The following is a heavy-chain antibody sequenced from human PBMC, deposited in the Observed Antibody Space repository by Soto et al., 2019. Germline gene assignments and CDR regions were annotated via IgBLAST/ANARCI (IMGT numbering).Heavy chain of an antibody. CDR2: IWHDGSYK. J-gene: IGHJ4*02. CDR1: GFTFSSYG. CDR3: AGDDLTWSFHY. V-gene: IGHV3-33*01. D-gene: IGHD2-8*02. Sequence: GGSLRLSCAASGFTFSSYGMHWVRQAPGKGLEWVVVIWHDGSYKYYADSVKGRFTISRDNSKNTLYLQMNSLRAEDTAVYYCAGDDLTWSFHYWGQGTLVTVSS.